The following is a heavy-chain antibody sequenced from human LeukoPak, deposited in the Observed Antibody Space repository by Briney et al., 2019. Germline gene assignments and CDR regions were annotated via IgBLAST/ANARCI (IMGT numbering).Heavy chain of an antibody. Sequence: PGGSLRLSCVASGFSLSNFQMYWVRQAPGKGLEWVSAVSGSGGSTYSADSVKGRFTISRDNSKNMVYLQTSSLRAEDTAVYYCARAGSWSSRPYFDYWGQGILVSVSS. CDR2: VSGSGGST. V-gene: IGHV3-23*01. D-gene: IGHD1-26*01. CDR3: ARAGSWSSRPYFDY. J-gene: IGHJ4*02. CDR1: GFSLSNFQ.